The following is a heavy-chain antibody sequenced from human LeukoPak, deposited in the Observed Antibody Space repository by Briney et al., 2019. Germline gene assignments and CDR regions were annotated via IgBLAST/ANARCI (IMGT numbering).Heavy chain of an antibody. V-gene: IGHV1-46*01. CDR3: ARDPSSISTPGYFDY. J-gene: IGHJ4*02. CDR1: GYTFTSYY. CDR2: INPSGGST. Sequence: ASVKVSCTASGYTFTSYYMHWVRQAPGQGLEWMGIINPSGGSTSYAQKFQGRVTMTRDMSTSTVYMELSSLRSEDTAVYYCARDPSSISTPGYFDYWGQGTLVTVSS.